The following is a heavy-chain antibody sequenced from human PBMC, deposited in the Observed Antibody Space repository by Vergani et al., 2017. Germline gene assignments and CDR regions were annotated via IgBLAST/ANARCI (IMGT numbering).Heavy chain of an antibody. D-gene: IGHD6-19*01. J-gene: IGHJ6*02. V-gene: IGHV3-43*01. CDR3: AKDISGWPEDYDYYYGMDV. CDR2: ISWDGGST. CDR1: GFTFDDYT. Sequence: EVQLVESGGVVVQPGGSLRLSCAASGFTFDDYTMHWVRQAPGKGLEWVSLISWDGGSTYYADSVKGRFTISRDNSKNSLYLQMNSLRTEDTALYYCAKDISGWPEDYDYYYGMDVWGQGTTVTVSS.